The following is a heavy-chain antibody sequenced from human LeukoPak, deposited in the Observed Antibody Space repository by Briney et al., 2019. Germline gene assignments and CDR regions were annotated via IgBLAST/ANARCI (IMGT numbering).Heavy chain of an antibody. Sequence: GGSLRLSCAASGFTFSDYSMNWVRQAPGKGLEWVSYTDGSGDTIYYADSVKGRFTISRDNAKDSLDLQMTSLRDEDTAVYYCSRRFDCWGQGTLVTVSS. CDR1: GFTFSDYS. J-gene: IGHJ4*02. CDR3: SRRFDC. V-gene: IGHV3-48*02. CDR2: TDGSGDTI.